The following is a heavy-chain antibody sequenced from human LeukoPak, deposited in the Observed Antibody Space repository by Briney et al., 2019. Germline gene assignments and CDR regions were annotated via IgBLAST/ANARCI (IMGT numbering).Heavy chain of an antibody. J-gene: IGHJ4*02. CDR3: ARDASGGGIMDY. V-gene: IGHV3-53*01. D-gene: IGHD3-16*01. CDR1: GFTVSTNY. CDR2: MYSDGRT. Sequence: QPGGSLRLSCAASGFTVSTNYMNGVRQAPGKGLEWVSAMYSDGRTYYADSVKGRFTISRDRSKNTLYLQMNSLRAEDTAVYFCARDASGGGIMDYWGQGTPVTVSS.